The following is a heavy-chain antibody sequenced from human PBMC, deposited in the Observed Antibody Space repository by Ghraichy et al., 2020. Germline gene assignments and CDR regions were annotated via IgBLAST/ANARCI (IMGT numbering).Heavy chain of an antibody. D-gene: IGHD2-15*01. CDR2: ITSSGTTI. V-gene: IGHV3-48*02. CDR3: AREGGNYCSGGSCSRDFDY. Sequence: GGSLRLSCAASGITFSSYAMDWVRQAPGKGLEWLSYITSSGTTIYYADSVKGRFTISRDNAKNSLYLQMSRLRDEDTAVYYCAREGGNYCSGGSCSRDFDYWGQGTLVTVSS. CDR1: GITFSSYA. J-gene: IGHJ4*02.